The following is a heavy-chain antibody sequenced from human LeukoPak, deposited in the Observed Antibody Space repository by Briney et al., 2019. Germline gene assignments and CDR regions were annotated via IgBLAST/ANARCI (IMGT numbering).Heavy chain of an antibody. J-gene: IGHJ5*02. Sequence: PGGSLRLSCAASGFTFSSYGMHWVRQAPGKGLEWVAFIRYDGSNKYYADSVKGRFTISRDNSKNTLYLQMNSLRAEDTAVYYCAKDSRDDFGVATFDPWGQGTLVTVSS. D-gene: IGHD3-3*01. CDR3: AKDSRDDFGVATFDP. CDR1: GFTFSSYG. CDR2: IRYDGSNK. V-gene: IGHV3-30*02.